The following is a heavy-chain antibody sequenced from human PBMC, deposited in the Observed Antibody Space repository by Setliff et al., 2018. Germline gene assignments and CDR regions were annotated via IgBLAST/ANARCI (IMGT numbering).Heavy chain of an antibody. CDR1: GGSFSTYY. CDR2: INHSGST. V-gene: IGHV4-34*01. CDR3: ARMLAAARYYYYYGMDV. J-gene: IGHJ6*02. D-gene: IGHD6-13*01. Sequence: PSETLSLTCAVYGGSFSTYYWIWIRQPPGKGLEWIGEINHSGSTNYNPSLKSRVTISVDTSKNQSSLKLSSVTAADTAVYYCARMLAAARYYYYYGMDVWGQGTTVTVSS.